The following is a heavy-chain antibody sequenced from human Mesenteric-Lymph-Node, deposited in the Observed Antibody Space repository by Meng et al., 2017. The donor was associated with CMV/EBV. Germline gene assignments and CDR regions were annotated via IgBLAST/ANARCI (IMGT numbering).Heavy chain of an antibody. D-gene: IGHD2-15*01. CDR3: ARVSPYCSGGSCYYRKYYFDY. CDR1: FSGCN. V-gene: IGHV4-34*01. J-gene: IGHJ4*02. CDR2: INHSGST. Sequence: FSGCNWSGIRQPPGKGLEWIGEINHSGSTNYNPSLKSRVTISIDTSKNQFSLKLSSVTAADTAVYYCARVSPYCSGGSCYYRKYYFDYWGQGTLVTVSS.